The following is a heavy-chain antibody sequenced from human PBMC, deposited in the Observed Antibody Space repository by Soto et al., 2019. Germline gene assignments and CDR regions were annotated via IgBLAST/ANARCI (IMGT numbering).Heavy chain of an antibody. V-gene: IGHV1-69*01. D-gene: IGHD2-15*01. Sequence: QVQLVQSGAEVKKPGSSVKVSCKASGGTFSSYTFNWVRQAPGQGLEWMGRINPILGSANNAQKFQGRVTLTADASTNTAYMELRCLRSDDTAVYFCARFYCSGGTCFHDWFDPWGQGTLVTVSS. CDR2: INPILGSA. CDR3: ARFYCSGGTCFHDWFDP. CDR1: GGTFSSYT. J-gene: IGHJ5*02.